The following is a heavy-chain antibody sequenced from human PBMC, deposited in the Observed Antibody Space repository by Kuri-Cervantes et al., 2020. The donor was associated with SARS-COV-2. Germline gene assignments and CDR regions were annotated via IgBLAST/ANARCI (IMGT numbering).Heavy chain of an antibody. Sequence: SETLSLTCTVSGGSISSSSYYWGWIRQPPGKGLEWIGSIYHSGSTYYNPSLKSRVTISVDTSKNQFSLKLSSVTAADTAVYYCAKDVRSSIHSSGWYPGLFDYWGQGTLVTVSS. J-gene: IGHJ4*02. CDR3: AKDVRSSIHSSGWYPGLFDY. V-gene: IGHV4-39*07. CDR2: IYHSGST. D-gene: IGHD6-19*01. CDR1: GGSISSSSYY.